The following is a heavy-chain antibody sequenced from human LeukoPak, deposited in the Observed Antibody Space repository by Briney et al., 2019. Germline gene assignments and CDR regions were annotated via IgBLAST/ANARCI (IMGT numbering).Heavy chain of an antibody. D-gene: IGHD2-21*02. CDR2: ISGSGGST. V-gene: IGHV3-23*01. CDR3: AKGIALCVGVCYPFFDF. Sequence: GGSLRLSCAASGFTFSSYAMSWVRQAPGKGLEWVSAISGSGGSTYYADSVKGRFTISRDNSKNTLYLQMNSLRAEDTAVYYCAKGIALCVGVCYPFFDFWAQGTLVTVSS. CDR1: GFTFSSYA. J-gene: IGHJ4*02.